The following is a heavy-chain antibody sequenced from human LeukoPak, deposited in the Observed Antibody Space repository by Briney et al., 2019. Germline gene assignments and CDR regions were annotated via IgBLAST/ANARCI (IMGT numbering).Heavy chain of an antibody. V-gene: IGHV3-23*01. D-gene: IGHD2-15*01. CDR1: GFTFSDSA. CDR3: AKDIEASI. Sequence: PGGSLRLSCAASGFTFSDSAMDWVRQAPGKGLEWVSLISHSGANTFYADSVKGWFSVSRDNSKNTMYLQMNSLRAEDTAVYYCAKDIEASIWGQGTLVAVSS. CDR2: ISHSGANT. J-gene: IGHJ4*02.